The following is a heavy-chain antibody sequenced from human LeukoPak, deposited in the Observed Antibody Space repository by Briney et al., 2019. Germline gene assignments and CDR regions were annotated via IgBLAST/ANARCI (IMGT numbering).Heavy chain of an antibody. J-gene: IGHJ4*02. CDR1: GFTFSAST. V-gene: IGHV3-73*01. Sequence: GGSLRLSCTASGFTFSASTMHWVRQASGKGLEWVGRIRSKANSFATAYPASMKDRFIISRDDAKNTAYLQMNSLKTEDTAVYYCAGRLPMDTTMVVEYWGQGTLVTVSS. D-gene: IGHD5-18*01. CDR3: AGRLPMDTTMVVEY. CDR2: IRSKANSFAT.